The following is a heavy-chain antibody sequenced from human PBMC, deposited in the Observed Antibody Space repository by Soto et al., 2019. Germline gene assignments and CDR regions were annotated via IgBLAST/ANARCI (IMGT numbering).Heavy chain of an antibody. CDR1: GFTFSSYG. CDR2: ISYDGSNK. Sequence: GGSLRLSCAASGFTFSSYGMHWVRQAPGKGLEWVAVISYDGSNKYYADSVKGRFTISRDNSKNTLYLQMNSLRAEDTAVYYCAKGFYGGSYFIHDYWGQGTLVTVSS. CDR3: AKGFYGGSYFIHDY. J-gene: IGHJ4*02. D-gene: IGHD1-26*01. V-gene: IGHV3-30*18.